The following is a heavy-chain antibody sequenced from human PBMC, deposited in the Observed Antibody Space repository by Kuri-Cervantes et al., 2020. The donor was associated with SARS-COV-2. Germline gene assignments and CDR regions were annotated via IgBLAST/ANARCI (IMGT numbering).Heavy chain of an antibody. CDR2: ISYDASNK. V-gene: IGHV3-30-3*01. J-gene: IGHJ4*02. CDR3: ARGKQDFDY. Sequence: LSLTCVASGFIFSDYFLHWVRQAPGKGLEWVAVISYDASNKYYADSVKGRFTISRDNSKNTLFLQMNSLRAEDTAVYYCARGKQDFDYWGQGTLVTVSS. CDR1: GFIFSDYF.